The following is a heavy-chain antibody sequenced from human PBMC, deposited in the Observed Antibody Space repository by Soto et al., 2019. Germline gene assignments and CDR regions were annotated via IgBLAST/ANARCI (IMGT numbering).Heavy chain of an antibody. V-gene: IGHV1-3*01. Sequence: ASVKVSCKASGYTFTSYAMHWVRQAPGQRLEWMGWINGGNGNTKYSQKFQGRVTITRDTSASTAYMELSSLRSEDTAVYYCARTSRGFGVVPFDYWGQGTLVTVSS. D-gene: IGHD3-3*01. CDR2: INGGNGNT. J-gene: IGHJ4*02. CDR1: GYTFTSYA. CDR3: ARTSRGFGVVPFDY.